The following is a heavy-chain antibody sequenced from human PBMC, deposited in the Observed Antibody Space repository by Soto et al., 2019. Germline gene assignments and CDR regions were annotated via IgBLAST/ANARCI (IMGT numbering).Heavy chain of an antibody. CDR1: GFSFSNYW. Sequence: EVQLVESGGNLVQPGGSLRLSCAASGFSFSNYWMHWVRQAPGKGLVWVSRIKSDGSGTYYADSVKGRLTISRDNAKNTLYLQMNSLRGADTAVYYCARGDGDRYYGNGYLGRQWGPGTLVTVSS. D-gene: IGHD2-21*02. CDR2: IKSDGSGT. CDR3: ARGDGDRYYGNGYLGRQ. J-gene: IGHJ4*02. V-gene: IGHV3-74*01.